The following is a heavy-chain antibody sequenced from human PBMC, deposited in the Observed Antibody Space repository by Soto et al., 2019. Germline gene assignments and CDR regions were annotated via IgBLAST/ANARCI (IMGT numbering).Heavy chain of an antibody. D-gene: IGHD2-15*01. V-gene: IGHV3-15*07. J-gene: IGHJ4*02. CDR2: VKSRADGGTT. CDR3: SPHCRGGTCYPWSFDY. Sequence: EMQLVESGGGLVKPGGSLRLSCAASGFTFSNAWINWVSQAPGKGLEWVGRVKSRADGGTTDYAAPVKGRFTISRDDSKNTVYLQMNSLKPEDTAVYYCSPHCRGGTCYPWSFDYWGQGTLVTVSS. CDR1: GFTFSNAW.